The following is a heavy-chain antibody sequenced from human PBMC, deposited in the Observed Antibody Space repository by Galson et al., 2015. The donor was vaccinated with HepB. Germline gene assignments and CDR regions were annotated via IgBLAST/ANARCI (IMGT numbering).Heavy chain of an antibody. CDR2: INQDGSEK. D-gene: IGHD3-3*01. J-gene: IGHJ4*02. CDR1: GFSFSNYW. Sequence: SLKLSCAASGFSFSNYWMSWVRQAPGQGLEWVANINQDGSEKYYAEFLRGQFTISTDNAKNSLYLQMNSLRAEDTAVYYCARETTHYDVWNGYPPYYFDYWGQGTLVTVSS. V-gene: IGHV3-7*03. CDR3: ARETTHYDVWNGYPPYYFDY.